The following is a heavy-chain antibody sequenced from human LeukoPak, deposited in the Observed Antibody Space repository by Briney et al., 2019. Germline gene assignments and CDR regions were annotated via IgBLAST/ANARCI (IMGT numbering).Heavy chain of an antibody. CDR3: ARGRVAAACSD. D-gene: IGHD2-15*01. Sequence: PSETPSLTCTVSDGSISTSSYYWGWIRQPPGKGLEWIGTIYYSGNTYYNPSLKSRVTISVDTSKNQFSLKVSSVTAADTAVYYCARGRVAAACSDWGQGTLVTVSS. V-gene: IGHV4-39*07. CDR1: DGSISTSSYY. CDR2: IYYSGNT. J-gene: IGHJ4*02.